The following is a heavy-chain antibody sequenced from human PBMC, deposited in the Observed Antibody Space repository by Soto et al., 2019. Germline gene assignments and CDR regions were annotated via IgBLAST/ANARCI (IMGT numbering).Heavy chain of an antibody. D-gene: IGHD6-19*01. Sequence: EVQLLGSGGGLVQPGGSLRLSCAASGFTFSSYAMSWVRQAPGKGLEWVSGISGSGVSTHYADSVKGRFTISRDNSRNTLYLRMNSRSDEGTAAYYCAKEVGYSSGYGDFDYWGQGTLVTVSS. CDR2: ISGSGVST. V-gene: IGHV3-23*01. CDR3: AKEVGYSSGYGDFDY. CDR1: GFTFSSYA. J-gene: IGHJ4*02.